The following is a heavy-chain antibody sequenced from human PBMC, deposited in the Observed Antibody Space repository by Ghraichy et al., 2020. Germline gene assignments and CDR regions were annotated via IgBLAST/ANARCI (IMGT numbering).Heavy chain of an antibody. J-gene: IGHJ4*02. V-gene: IGHV1-3*01. D-gene: IGHD6-19*01. CDR1: GYTFTSYA. CDR2: INAGNGNT. Sequence: ASVKVSCKASGYTFTSYAMHWVRQAPGQRLEWMGWINAGNGNTKYSQKFQGRVTITRDTSASTAYMELSSLRSEDTAVYYCARGMAPSIAVAGVGLGVLNEYDYWGQGTLVTVSS. CDR3: ARGMAPSIAVAGVGLGVLNEYDY.